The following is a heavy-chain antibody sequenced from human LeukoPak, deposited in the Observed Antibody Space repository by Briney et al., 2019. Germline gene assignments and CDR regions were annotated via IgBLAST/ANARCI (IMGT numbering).Heavy chain of an antibody. V-gene: IGHV4-59*08. Sequence: PSETLSLTCTVSGGSISSYYWSWIRQPPGKGLEWIGYIYYSGSTNYNPSLKSRVTISVDTSKNQFSLKLSSVTAADTAAYYCARGGVACSGGSCYYYYMDVWGKGTTVTVSS. D-gene: IGHD2-15*01. CDR1: GGSISSYY. J-gene: IGHJ6*03. CDR2: IYYSGST. CDR3: ARGGVACSGGSCYYYYMDV.